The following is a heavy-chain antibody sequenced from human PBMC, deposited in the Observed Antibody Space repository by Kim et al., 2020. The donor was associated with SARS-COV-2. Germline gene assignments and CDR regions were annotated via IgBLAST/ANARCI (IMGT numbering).Heavy chain of an antibody. Sequence: PPPKSRVTISVDPSKNQVSLKLSSVTAADTAVYYCARDRGTYSGGMDVWGQGTTVTVSS. J-gene: IGHJ6*02. CDR3: ARDRGTYSGGMDV. D-gene: IGHD2-15*01. V-gene: IGHV4-59*01.